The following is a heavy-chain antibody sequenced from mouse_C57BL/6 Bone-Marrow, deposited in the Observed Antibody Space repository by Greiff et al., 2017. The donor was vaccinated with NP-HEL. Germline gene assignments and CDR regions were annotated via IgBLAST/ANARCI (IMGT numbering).Heavy chain of an antibody. V-gene: IGHV5-12*01. Sequence: EVQLQESGGGLVQPGGSLKLSCAASGFTFSDYYMYWVRQTPEKRLEWVAYISNGGGSTYYPDTVKGRFTISRDNAKNTLYLQMSRLKSEDTAMYYCARQIYYYGSSPAWFAYWGQGTLVTVSA. J-gene: IGHJ3*01. CDR3: ARQIYYYGSSPAWFAY. CDR1: GFTFSDYY. D-gene: IGHD1-1*01. CDR2: ISNGGGST.